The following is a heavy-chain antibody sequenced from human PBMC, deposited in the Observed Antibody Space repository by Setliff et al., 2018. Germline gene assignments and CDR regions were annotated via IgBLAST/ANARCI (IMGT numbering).Heavy chain of an antibody. CDR2: ISYSGNT. D-gene: IGHD3-10*01. CDR3: ARDRSALVRGVVHHNYFDP. CDR1: GASIRSGTFY. J-gene: IGHJ5*02. Sequence: SETLSLTCTVSGASIRSGTFYWSWIRLHPGKGLEWIGYISYSGNTYYNPSFEGRLALSVDASMNQFSLRLNSVTAADSAIYYCARDRSALVRGVVHHNYFDPWGHGNKVTVSS. V-gene: IGHV4-31*03.